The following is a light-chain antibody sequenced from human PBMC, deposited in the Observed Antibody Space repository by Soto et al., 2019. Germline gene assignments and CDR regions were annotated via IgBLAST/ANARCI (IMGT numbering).Light chain of an antibody. V-gene: IGLV2-14*01. CDR1: SSDVGGYKY. Sequence: QSALTQPASVSGSPRQSITISCTGTSSDVGGYKYVSWYQQHPGKAPKLIIYEVSNRPSGVSNRFSGSKSGNTASLTISGLQPEDEADYYCSSYTSGSTTVLGTGTKVTVL. J-gene: IGLJ1*01. CDR2: EVS. CDR3: SSYTSGSTTV.